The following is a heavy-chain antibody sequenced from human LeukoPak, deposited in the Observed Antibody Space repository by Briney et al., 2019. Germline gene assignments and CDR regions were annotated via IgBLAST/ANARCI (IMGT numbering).Heavy chain of an antibody. CDR2: IYTSGST. D-gene: IGHD6-19*01. CDR3: ARESVAGTLDY. Sequence: PSETLSLTRTVSGGSISSYYWSWIRQPAGKGLEWIGRIYTSGSTNYNPSLKSRVTMSVDTSKNQSSLKLSSVTAADTAVYYCARESVAGTLDYWGQGTLVTVSS. V-gene: IGHV4-4*07. J-gene: IGHJ4*02. CDR1: GGSISSYY.